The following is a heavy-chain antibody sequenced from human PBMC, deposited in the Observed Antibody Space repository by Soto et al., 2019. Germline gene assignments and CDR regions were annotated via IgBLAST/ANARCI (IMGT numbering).Heavy chain of an antibody. J-gene: IGHJ5*02. Sequence: SETLSLTCIVSGDSVSSFVSYWTWIRQRPGKGLEWIGYIYYSELTDYNPSLKNRVAISLDTSRNQFSLQLTSVTVADTAFYYCAKAGAYDDHSLDRWGQGTLVTVSS. CDR2: IYYSELT. CDR3: AKAGAYDDHSLDR. V-gene: IGHV4-30-4*08. CDR1: GDSVSSFVSY. D-gene: IGHD5-12*01.